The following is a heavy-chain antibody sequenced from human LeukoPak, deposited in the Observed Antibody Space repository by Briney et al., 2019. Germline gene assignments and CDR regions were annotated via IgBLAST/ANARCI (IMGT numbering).Heavy chain of an antibody. CDR3: ARMATAMVTGYYFDY. V-gene: IGHV1-18*01. CDR1: GYTFTSYG. Sequence: ASVKVSCKASGYTFTSYGISWVRQAPGQGLEWMGWISAYNGNTNYAQKLQGRVTMTTDTSTSTAYMELRSLRSDDTAVYYCARMATAMVTGYYFDYWGQGTLVTVSS. CDR2: ISAYNGNT. J-gene: IGHJ4*02. D-gene: IGHD5-18*01.